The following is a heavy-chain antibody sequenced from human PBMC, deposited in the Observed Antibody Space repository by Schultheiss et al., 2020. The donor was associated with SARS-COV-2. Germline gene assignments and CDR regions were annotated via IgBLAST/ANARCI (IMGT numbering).Heavy chain of an antibody. J-gene: IGHJ4*02. CDR1: GFTFSSYG. Sequence: GGSLRLSCAASGFTFSSYGMHWVRQAPGKGLEWVAVIWYDGSNKYYADSVKGRFTISRDNSKNTLYLQMNSLRAEDTAVYYCARGYYGSEYYFDYWGQGTLVTVSS. CDR3: ARGYYGSEYYFDY. V-gene: IGHV3-33*01. CDR2: IWYDGSNK. D-gene: IGHD3-10*01.